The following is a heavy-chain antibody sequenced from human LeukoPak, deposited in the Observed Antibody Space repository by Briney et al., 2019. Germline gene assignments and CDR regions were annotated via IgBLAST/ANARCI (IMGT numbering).Heavy chain of an antibody. V-gene: IGHV3-53*01. Sequence: GGSLRLSCAASGFTASSNYMSWVRQAPGKGLEWVSVIYSGGSTYYADSVKGRFTISRDNSKNTLYLQMNSLRAEDTAVYYCAREAADYYGSGSYFDYWGQGTLVTVSS. CDR2: IYSGGST. CDR1: GFTASSNY. D-gene: IGHD3-10*01. CDR3: AREAADYYGSGSYFDY. J-gene: IGHJ4*02.